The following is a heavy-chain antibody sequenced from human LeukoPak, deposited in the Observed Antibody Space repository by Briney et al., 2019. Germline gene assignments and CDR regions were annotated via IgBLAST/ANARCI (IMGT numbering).Heavy chain of an antibody. Sequence: PGRSLRLSCAASGFTFDDYAMHWVRQAPGKGLEWVSDIFWNSGSIGYADSVKGRFTISRDNAKKSLYLQMNSLRVEDTALYYCVKDKGIQIWFGAFDIWGQGTMVTVSS. CDR1: GFTFDDYA. V-gene: IGHV3-9*01. CDR3: VKDKGIQIWFGAFDI. J-gene: IGHJ3*02. CDR2: IFWNSGSI. D-gene: IGHD5-18*01.